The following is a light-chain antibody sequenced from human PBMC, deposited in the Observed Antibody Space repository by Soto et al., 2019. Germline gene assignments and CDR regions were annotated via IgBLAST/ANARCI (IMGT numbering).Light chain of an antibody. V-gene: IGKV2-28*01. CDR3: MQGLRPMYT. CDR2: LGS. J-gene: IGKJ2*01. CDR1: QTLLHGNGYNY. Sequence: DIALPQSPLSLPVTPGEPASIYCRSSQTLLHGNGYNYLDWYLQKQGQSPQLLIYLGSNRASGVPDRFSGSGSGTDFTLKISRVEDEDVGIFYCMQGLRPMYTFGQGTKLEIK.